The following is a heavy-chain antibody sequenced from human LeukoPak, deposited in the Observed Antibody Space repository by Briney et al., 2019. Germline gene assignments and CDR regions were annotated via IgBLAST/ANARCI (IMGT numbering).Heavy chain of an antibody. V-gene: IGHV3-7*01. J-gene: IGHJ6*02. Sequence: GGSLRLSCEASGFTFNKFAMSWVRQAPGKGLEWVANIKQDGSAKYYVDSVKGRFSIARDNAENSLSLQMNSLRAEDTAVYYCARQSGTYSYGMDVWGQGTTVTVFS. CDR1: GFTFNKFA. D-gene: IGHD1-26*01. CDR2: IKQDGSAK. CDR3: ARQSGTYSYGMDV.